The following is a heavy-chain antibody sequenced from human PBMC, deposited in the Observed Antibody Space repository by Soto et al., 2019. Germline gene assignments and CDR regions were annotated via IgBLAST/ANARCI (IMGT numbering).Heavy chain of an antibody. CDR2: ISCYNGKT. CDR3: ARDAPPPELRFLEWHNYDYNGMDV. V-gene: IGHV1-18*01. D-gene: IGHD3-3*01. Sequence: ASVKVSCKTSGYSFTAYGISWVRQAPGQGLEWMGWISCYNGKTKYAQKVQGRVTMTTDTSTSTAYMEVRSLRSDDTAIYYCARDAPPPELRFLEWHNYDYNGMDVWGQGTTVTVSS. J-gene: IGHJ6*02. CDR1: GYSFTAYG.